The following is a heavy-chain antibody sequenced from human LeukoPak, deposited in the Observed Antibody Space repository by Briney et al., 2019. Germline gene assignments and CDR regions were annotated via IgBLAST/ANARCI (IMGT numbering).Heavy chain of an antibody. D-gene: IGHD3-22*01. J-gene: IGHJ6*02. CDR3: ARDRIHYYDSSGPSRYYYYYGMDV. V-gene: IGHV1-46*01. Sequence: ASVKVSCTASGYAFTSYYMHWVRQAPGQGLEWMGIINPSGGSTSYALKFQGRVTMTRDTSTSTVYMELSSLRSEDTAVYYCARDRIHYYDSSGPSRYYYYYGMDVWGQGTTVTVSS. CDR2: INPSGGST. CDR1: GYAFTSYY.